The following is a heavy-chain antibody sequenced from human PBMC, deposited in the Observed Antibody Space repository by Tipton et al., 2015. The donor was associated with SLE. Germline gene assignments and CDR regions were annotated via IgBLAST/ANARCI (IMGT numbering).Heavy chain of an antibody. CDR1: TGAISIYY. J-gene: IGHJ2*01. Sequence: LRLSCTVSTGAISIYYWSWIRQPPGKGLEWIGYIYYRGSTNYNPSLKSRVTISLGTSENQFSLKLSSVTAADTAVYYCARYLYCGAGSFFGWFFDLWGRGTLVPVSS. V-gene: IGHV4-59*01. D-gene: IGHD2-15*01. CDR3: ARYLYCGAGSFFGWFFDL. CDR2: IYYRGST.